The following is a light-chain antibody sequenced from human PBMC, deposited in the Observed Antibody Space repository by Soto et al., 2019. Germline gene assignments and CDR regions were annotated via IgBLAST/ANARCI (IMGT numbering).Light chain of an antibody. CDR1: QSVERN. V-gene: IGKV3D-15*01. Sequence: EILMTQSPGTLSVSTGEGATLSCRASQSVERNLAWYQQKPGQAPRLLIYGASTRPTGIPERFSGSGSGTEFTLTISSLQSEDFEVYYCQQYDSWPLTFGGGTKVDIK. J-gene: IGKJ4*01. CDR2: GAS. CDR3: QQYDSWPLT.